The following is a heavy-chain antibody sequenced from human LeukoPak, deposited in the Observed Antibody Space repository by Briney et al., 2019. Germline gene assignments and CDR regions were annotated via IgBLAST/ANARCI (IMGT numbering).Heavy chain of an antibody. CDR3: IKDRSLDLHFDTFEI. Sequence: GRSLRLSCEASRFTFDDYAMQWVRQAPGKGPEWVSSISWDSGSRVYGDSVKGRFTISRDNAKNSLYLQMNSLTSEDTALYYCIKDRSLDLHFDTFEIWGQGTMVTVSS. CDR1: RFTFDDYA. CDR2: ISWDSGSR. J-gene: IGHJ3*02. V-gene: IGHV3-9*01. D-gene: IGHD1-7*01.